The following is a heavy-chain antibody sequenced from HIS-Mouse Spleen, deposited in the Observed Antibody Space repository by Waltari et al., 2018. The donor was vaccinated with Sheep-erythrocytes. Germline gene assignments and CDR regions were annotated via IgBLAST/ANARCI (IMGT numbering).Heavy chain of an antibody. V-gene: IGHV3-48*04. CDR2: ISRSSSDI. J-gene: IGHJ3*02. CDR3: ARDTGTDAFDI. CDR1: GFSFDDYA. D-gene: IGHD1-1*01. Sequence: EVQLVESGGGLVQPGRSLRLSCAASGFSFDDYAMNWVRQSPGKGLEWVASISRSSSDIYYADSVKGRFTISRDNAKNSLYLQMNSLRAEDTAVYYCARDTGTDAFDIWGQGTMVTVSS.